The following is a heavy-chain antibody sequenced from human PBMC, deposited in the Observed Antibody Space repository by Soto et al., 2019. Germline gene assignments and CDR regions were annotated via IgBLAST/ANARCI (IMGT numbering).Heavy chain of an antibody. V-gene: IGHV6-1*01. CDR3: ARGSGYDLDYYYYYMDV. J-gene: IGHJ6*03. Sequence: SQTLSLTCAISGDSVSRNSAAWNWIRQSPSRGLEWLGRTYYRSKWYNDYAVSVKSRITINPDTSKNQFSLQLNSVTPEDTAVYYCARGSGYDLDYYYYYMDVWGKGTTVTVSS. D-gene: IGHD5-12*01. CDR2: TYYRSKWYN. CDR1: GDSVSRNSAA.